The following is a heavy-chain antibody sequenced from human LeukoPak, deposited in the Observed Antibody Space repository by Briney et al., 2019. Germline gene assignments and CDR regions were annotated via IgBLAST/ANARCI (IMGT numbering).Heavy chain of an antibody. CDR1: GGTFSSYA. CDR3: ASGAGMFPTPIDPWLQDY. CDR2: IIPILGIA. J-gene: IGHJ4*02. Sequence: SVKVSCKASGGTFSSYAIGWVRQAPGQGLEWMGRIIPILGIANYAQKFQGRVTITADKSTSTAYMELSSLRSEDTAVYYCASGAGMFPTPIDPWLQDYWGQGTLVTVSS. V-gene: IGHV1-69*04. D-gene: IGHD3-10*02.